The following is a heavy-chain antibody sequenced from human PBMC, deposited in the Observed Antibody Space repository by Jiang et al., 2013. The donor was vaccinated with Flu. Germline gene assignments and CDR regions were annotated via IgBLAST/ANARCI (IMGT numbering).Heavy chain of an antibody. Sequence: QLLESGGGLVQPGGSLRLSCAASGFTFSSYAMSWVRQAPGKGLEWVSAISGSGGSTYYADSVKGRFTISRDNSKNTLYLQMNSLRAEDTAVYYCAKVPYYYGSGRSDYYYGMDVWGQGTTVTVSS. CDR2: ISGSGGST. CDR3: AKVPYYYGSGRSDYYYGMDV. CDR1: GFTFSSYA. V-gene: IGHV3-23*01. J-gene: IGHJ6*02. D-gene: IGHD3-10*01.